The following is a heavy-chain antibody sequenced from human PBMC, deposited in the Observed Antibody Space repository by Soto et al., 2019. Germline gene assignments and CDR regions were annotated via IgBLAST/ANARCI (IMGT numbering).Heavy chain of an antibody. D-gene: IGHD3-22*01. CDR1: GGSISSGGYY. J-gene: IGHJ4*02. CDR2: IYYSGST. Sequence: SETLSLTCTVSGGSISSGGYYWIWIRHHPGKGLEWIGYIYYSGSTYYNPSLKSRVTISVDTSKNQFSLKLSSVTAADTAVYYCARLDSSGYYYGYYFDYWGQGTLVTVPS. CDR3: ARLDSSGYYYGYYFDY. V-gene: IGHV4-31*03.